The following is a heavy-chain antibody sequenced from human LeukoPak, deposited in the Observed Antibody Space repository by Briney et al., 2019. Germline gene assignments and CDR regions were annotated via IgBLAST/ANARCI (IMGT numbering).Heavy chain of an antibody. J-gene: IGHJ4*02. CDR2: IYYSGST. D-gene: IGHD6-6*01. CDR3: ARGGGSLAARHFDY. CDR1: GGSISSYY. V-gene: IGHV4-59*01. Sequence: PSETLSLTCTVSGGSISSYYWSWIRQPPGKGLEWIGYIYYSGSTNYNPSLKSRVTISVDTSKNQFSLKLSSVTAADTAVYYCARGGGSLAARHFDYWGQGTLVTVSS.